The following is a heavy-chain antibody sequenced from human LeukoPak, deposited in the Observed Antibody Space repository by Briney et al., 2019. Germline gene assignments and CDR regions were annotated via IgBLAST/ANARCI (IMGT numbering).Heavy chain of an antibody. V-gene: IGHV4-34*01. D-gene: IGHD5-18*01. J-gene: IGHJ6*02. CDR1: GGSFIGYY. CDR3: ARVVGAMAYYYYGMDV. CDR2: INHSGST. Sequence: SETLSLTCTVYGGSFIGYYWSWIRQPPGKGLEWIGEINHSGSTNYNPSLKSRVTISVDTSKNQFSLKLSSVTAADTAVYYCARVVGAMAYYYYGMDVWGQGTTVTVSS.